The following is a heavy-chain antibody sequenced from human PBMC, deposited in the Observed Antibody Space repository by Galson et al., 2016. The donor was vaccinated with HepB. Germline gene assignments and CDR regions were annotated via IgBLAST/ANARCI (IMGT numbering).Heavy chain of an antibody. D-gene: IGHD3-9*01. CDR1: DLSISSGHS. V-gene: IGHV4-38-2*02. CDR2: IFHDGDT. Sequence: SETLSLTCSVSDLSISSGHSWVWIRQPPGKGLEWLGRIFHDGDTSYNPSLGRRLTMSVDPSKNQFSLRLTSVTASDTATYYCARDRDPGGMLTGYYPWGQGTRVTVSS. J-gene: IGHJ5*02. CDR3: ARDRDPGGMLTGYYP.